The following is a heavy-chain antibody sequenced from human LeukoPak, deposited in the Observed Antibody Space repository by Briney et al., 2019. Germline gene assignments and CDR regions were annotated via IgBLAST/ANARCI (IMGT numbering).Heavy chain of an antibody. Sequence: GGSLRLSCAASGFTFSSYWMSWVRQAPGKGLEWVSAISGSGGSTYYADSVKGRFTISRDNSKNTLYLQMNSLRAEDTAVYYCAKGGQLWFGEGVHHAFDIWGQGTMVTVSS. D-gene: IGHD3-10*01. J-gene: IGHJ3*02. CDR3: AKGGQLWFGEGVHHAFDI. V-gene: IGHV3-23*01. CDR1: GFTFSSYW. CDR2: ISGSGGST.